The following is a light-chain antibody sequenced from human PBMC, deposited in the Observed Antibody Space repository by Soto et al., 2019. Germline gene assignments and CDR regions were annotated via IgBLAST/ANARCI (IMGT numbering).Light chain of an antibody. CDR2: KAS. Sequence: DIQMTQSPSTLSASVGNRVIITCRASQSISGWLAWYQQKPGRAPNLLIYKASTLASGVPSRFSGSGSGTEFTLTISSMQPDDFATYYCQQYNSYPYTFGQGTKLEI. V-gene: IGKV1-5*03. CDR3: QQYNSYPYT. CDR1: QSISGW. J-gene: IGKJ2*01.